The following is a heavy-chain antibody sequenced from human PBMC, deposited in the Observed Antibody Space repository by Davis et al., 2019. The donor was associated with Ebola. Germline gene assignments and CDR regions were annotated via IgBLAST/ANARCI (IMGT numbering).Heavy chain of an antibody. D-gene: IGHD7-27*01. CDR3: ARDPTGTGDAFDI. J-gene: IGHJ3*02. V-gene: IGHV3-33*01. CDR1: GFTFNSYW. Sequence: GESLKISCAASGFTFNSYWMHWVRQAPGKGLEWVAFIWYDGTNKYYEDSVKGRFTISRDDSKSTLFLQMNSLRAEDTAVYYCARDPTGTGDAFDIWGQGTMVTVSS. CDR2: IWYDGTNK.